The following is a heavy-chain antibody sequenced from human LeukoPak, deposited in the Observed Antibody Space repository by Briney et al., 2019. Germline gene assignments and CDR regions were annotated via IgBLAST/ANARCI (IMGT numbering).Heavy chain of an antibody. CDR3: ARDRDYYGSGSYSNSVWFDP. D-gene: IGHD3-10*01. CDR1: GGTFSSYT. Sequence: SVKVSCTASGGTFSSYTISWVRHAPGQGLEWMGRIIPILGIANYAQKFQGRVAITADKSTSTAYMELSSLRSEDTAVYYWARDRDYYGSGSYSNSVWFDPWGQRTLVTVSS. CDR2: IIPILGIA. J-gene: IGHJ5*02. V-gene: IGHV1-69*04.